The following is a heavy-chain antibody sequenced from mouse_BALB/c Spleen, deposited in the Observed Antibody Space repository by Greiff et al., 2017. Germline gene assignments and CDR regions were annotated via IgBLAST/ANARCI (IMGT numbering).Heavy chain of an antibody. CDR1: GFTFSDYG. J-gene: IGHJ4*01. D-gene: IGHD2-3*01. Sequence: EVKLMESGGGLVQPGGSRKLSCAASGFTFSDYGMAWVRQAPGKGPEWVAFISNLAYSIYYADTVTGRFTISRENAKNTLYLEMSSLRSEDTAMYYCARDDGYYDAMDYWGQGTSVTVSS. CDR2: ISNLAYSI. V-gene: IGHV5-15*02. CDR3: ARDDGYYDAMDY.